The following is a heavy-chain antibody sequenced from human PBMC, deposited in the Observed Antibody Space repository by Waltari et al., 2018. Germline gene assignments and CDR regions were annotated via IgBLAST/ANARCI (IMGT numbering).Heavy chain of an antibody. V-gene: IGHV1-69*13. CDR1: GGTFSSYA. CDR3: ARDHVVVVVAATYDAFDI. CDR2: IIPIFGTA. D-gene: IGHD2-15*01. J-gene: IGHJ3*02. Sequence: QVQLVQSGAEVKKPGSSVKVSCKASGGTFSSYAISWVRQAPGQGLEWMVGIIPIFGTANYAQKFQGRVTITADESTSTAYMELSSLRSEDTAVYYCARDHVVVVVAATYDAFDIWGQGTMVTVSS.